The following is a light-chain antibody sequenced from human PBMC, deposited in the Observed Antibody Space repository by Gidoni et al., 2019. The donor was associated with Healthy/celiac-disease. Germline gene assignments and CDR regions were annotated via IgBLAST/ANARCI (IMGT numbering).Light chain of an antibody. CDR3: QAGDSSRV. CDR1: KLGDKY. CDR2: QDS. Sequence: SYELPQPPSVSVSPGQTASITCSGDKLGDKYACWYQQKPGQSPVLVIYQDSKRPSGIPERFSGSNSGNTVTLTISGTQAMDEADYYCQAGDSSRVFGGGTKLTVL. J-gene: IGLJ2*01. V-gene: IGLV3-1*01.